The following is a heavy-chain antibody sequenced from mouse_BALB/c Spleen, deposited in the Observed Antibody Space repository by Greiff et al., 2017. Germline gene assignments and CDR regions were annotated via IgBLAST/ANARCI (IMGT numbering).Heavy chain of an antibody. D-gene: IGHD1-1*01. V-gene: IGHV2-6-7*01. CDR2: IWGDGST. CDR3: ARRGYYGAMDY. Sequence: VQGVESGPGLVAPSQSLSITCTVSGFSLTGYGVNWVRQPPGKGLEWLGMIWGDGSTDYNSALKSRLSISKDNSKSQVFLKMNSLQTDDTARYYCARRGYYGAMDYWGQGTSVTVSS. CDR1: GFSLTGYG. J-gene: IGHJ4*01.